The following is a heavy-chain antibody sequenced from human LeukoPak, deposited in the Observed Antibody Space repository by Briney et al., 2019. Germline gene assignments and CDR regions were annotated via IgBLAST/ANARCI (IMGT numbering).Heavy chain of an antibody. CDR3: ARSYSNSWYYFDF. D-gene: IGHD6-13*01. Sequence: SETLSLTCTVSGGSISSYYWGWIRQPPGKGLEWIGSIYYSGTTYYNPSLKSRVTISVDTFKDQFSLKLGSLTAADTALYYCARSYSNSWYYFDFWGQGTLVTVSS. CDR1: GGSISSYY. J-gene: IGHJ4*02. CDR2: IYYSGTT. V-gene: IGHV4-39*01.